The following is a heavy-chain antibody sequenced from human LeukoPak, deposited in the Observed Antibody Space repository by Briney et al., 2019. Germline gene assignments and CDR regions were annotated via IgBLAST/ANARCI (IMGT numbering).Heavy chain of an antibody. CDR3: AREPYYYDSSGYPDRDDAFDI. CDR1: GGTFSSYA. CDR2: IIPIFGTA. V-gene: IGHV1-69*13. J-gene: IGHJ3*02. D-gene: IGHD3-22*01. Sequence: ASVKVSCTASGGTFSSYAISWVRQAPGQGLEWMGGIIPIFGTANCAQKFQGRVTITADESTSTAYMELSSLRSEDTAVYYCAREPYYYDSSGYPDRDDAFDIWGQGTMVTVSS.